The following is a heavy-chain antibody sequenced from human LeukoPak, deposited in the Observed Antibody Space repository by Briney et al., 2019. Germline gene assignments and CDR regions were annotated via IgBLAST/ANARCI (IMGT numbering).Heavy chain of an antibody. J-gene: IGHJ4*02. CDR2: LSYDGKLI. Sequence: PGGSLRLSCTASGFTFSHFGMHWVRQAPGKGLEWVAGLSYDGKLIYYADSVKGRFTISTDNSKNTLFLQMNSLRAEDTAVYYCARGLPYYAPRSTPPLLEYWGQGTLVTVSS. V-gene: IGHV3-30*03. CDR1: GFTFSHFG. D-gene: IGHD2-15*01. CDR3: ARGLPYYAPRSTPPLLEY.